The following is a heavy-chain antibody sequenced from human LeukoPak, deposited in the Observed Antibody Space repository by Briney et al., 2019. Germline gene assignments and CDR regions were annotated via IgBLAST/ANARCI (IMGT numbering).Heavy chain of an antibody. CDR1: GGSVSSGSYY. CDR2: ISGSGGST. V-gene: IGHV3-23*01. D-gene: IGHD3-10*01. J-gene: IGHJ3*02. CDR3: AKDGRRLEWFGDYAAFDI. Sequence: PSETLSLTCTVSGGSVSSGSYYWSWIRQPPGKGLEWVSAISGSGGSTYYADSVKGRFTISRDNSKNTLYLQMNSLRAEDTAVYYCAKDGRRLEWFGDYAAFDIWGQGTMVTVSS.